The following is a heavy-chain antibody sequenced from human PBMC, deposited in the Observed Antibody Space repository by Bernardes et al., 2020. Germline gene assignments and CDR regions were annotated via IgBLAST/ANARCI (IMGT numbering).Heavy chain of an antibody. Sequence: GGSLRLSCAASGLTCSSYALSWVRQAPGKGLEWVSAFSGIGGSPYYADSVKVRFTISRDNSKNTLYLQMNSLRAEETAVYYCAKAEWEAYFDYWRQGTLVTGSS. CDR1: GLTCSSYA. CDR2: FSGIGGSP. V-gene: IGHV3-23*01. D-gene: IGHD1-26*01. CDR3: AKAEWEAYFDY. J-gene: IGHJ4*02.